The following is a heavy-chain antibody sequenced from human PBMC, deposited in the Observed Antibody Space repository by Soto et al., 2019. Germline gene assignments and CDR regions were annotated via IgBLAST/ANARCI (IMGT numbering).Heavy chain of an antibody. D-gene: IGHD4-17*01. Sequence: LRLSCAASGFTVSSNYMSWVRQAPGKGLEWVSVIYSGGSTYYADSVKGRFTISRDNSKNTLYLQMNSLRAEDTAVYYCARGPDYGGNSGRLDWGQGTLVTVSS. CDR1: GFTVSSNY. CDR2: IYSGGST. V-gene: IGHV3-53*01. J-gene: IGHJ4*02. CDR3: ARGPDYGGNSGRLD.